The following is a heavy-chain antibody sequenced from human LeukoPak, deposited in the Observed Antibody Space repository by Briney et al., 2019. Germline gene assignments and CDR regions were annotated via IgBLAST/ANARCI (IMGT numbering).Heavy chain of an antibody. CDR1: GFTVSSNY. D-gene: IGHD3-22*01. Sequence: GGSLRLSCAASGFTVSSNYMSWVRQAPGKGLEWVSVIYSGGSTYYADSVKGRFTISRDNSKNTVYLQMNSLRAEDTAVYYCVDSSGYYRFDYWGQGTLVTVSS. CDR2: IYSGGST. J-gene: IGHJ4*02. CDR3: VDSSGYYRFDY. V-gene: IGHV3-53*05.